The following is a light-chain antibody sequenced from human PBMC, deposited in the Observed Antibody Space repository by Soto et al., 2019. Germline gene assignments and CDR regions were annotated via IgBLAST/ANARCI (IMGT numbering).Light chain of an antibody. CDR1: QGISSY. V-gene: IGKV1-9*01. J-gene: IGKJ1*01. CDR3: QQYNNYWT. Sequence: SQLTQSPSSLSASVGDRVTITCRASQGISSYLAWYQQKPGKAPKLLIYAASTLQSGVPSRFSGSGSATEFTLTISSLQPDDFATYYCQQYNNYWTFGQGTKVDIK. CDR2: AAS.